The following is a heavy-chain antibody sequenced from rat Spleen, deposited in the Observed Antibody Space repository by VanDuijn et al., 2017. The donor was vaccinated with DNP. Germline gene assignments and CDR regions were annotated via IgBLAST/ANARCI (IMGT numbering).Heavy chain of an antibody. CDR3: ATHEDYGGDA. Sequence: EVQLVESGGGLVQAGRSLKLSCAASGFTFSKYGMAWVRQAPTKGLEWVASISTSGEYTHYRDSVKGRFTISRDNAKNSQYLQMDSLRSEDTATYYCATHEDYGGDAWGQGTSVTVSS. V-gene: IGHV5S13*01. J-gene: IGHJ4*01. CDR2: ISTSGEYT. D-gene: IGHD1-11*01. CDR1: GFTFSKYG.